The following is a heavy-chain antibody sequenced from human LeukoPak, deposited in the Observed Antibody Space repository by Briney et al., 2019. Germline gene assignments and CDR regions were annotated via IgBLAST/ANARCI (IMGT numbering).Heavy chain of an antibody. J-gene: IGHJ5*02. Sequence: SETLSLTFTVSGGPISSSSYYWGWIRQPPGKGLEWIGSIYYSGSTYYNPSLKSRVTISVDTSKNQFSLKLSSVTAADTAVYYCARDSVAATYNWFDPWGQGTLVTVSS. CDR3: ARDSVAATYNWFDP. V-gene: IGHV4-39*07. CDR2: IYYSGST. D-gene: IGHD2-15*01. CDR1: GGPISSSSYY.